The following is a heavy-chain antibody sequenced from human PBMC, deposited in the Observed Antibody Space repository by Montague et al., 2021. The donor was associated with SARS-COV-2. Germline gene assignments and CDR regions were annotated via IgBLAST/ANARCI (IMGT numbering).Heavy chain of an antibody. CDR2: IFWDDAK. D-gene: IGHD3-16*02. CDR3: AHTAWGLGELSWGPKSRHYYYAMDV. Sequence: PALVKPTQTLTLTCTFSGFSLSSSGVGVGWIRQPPGKALEWLALIFWDDAKRYSPSLNNRLTISKDTSKNQVVLTMTNMDPVDTATYYCAHTAWGLGELSWGPKSRHYYYAMDVWGQGTTVTVSS. CDR1: GFSLSSSGVG. J-gene: IGHJ6*02. V-gene: IGHV2-5*02.